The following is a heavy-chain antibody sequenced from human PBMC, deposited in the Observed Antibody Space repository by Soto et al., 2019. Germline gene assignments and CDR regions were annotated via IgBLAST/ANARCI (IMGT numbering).Heavy chain of an antibody. V-gene: IGHV1-2*02. CDR1: AYTFTGYY. CDR3: ARELYYVSSGYNWA. CDR2: INPNSGGT. D-gene: IGHD3-22*01. Sequence: ASVKVSCKASAYTFTGYYMHWVRQAPGQGLEWMGWINPNSGGTNYAQKFQGRVTMTSDTSISTAYMELSRLRSDDTAVDYFARELYYVSSGYNWAWGQGTPVTVSS. J-gene: IGHJ4*02.